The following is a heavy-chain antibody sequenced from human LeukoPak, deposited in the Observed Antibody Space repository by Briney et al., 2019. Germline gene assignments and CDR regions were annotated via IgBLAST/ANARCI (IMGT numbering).Heavy chain of an antibody. Sequence: SETLSLTCTVSGGSISSYYWSWIRQPPRKGLEWIGYIYYSGSTNYNPSLKSRVTISVDTSKNQFSLKLSSVTAADTAVYYCARVVGATMAFDIWGQGTMVTVSS. V-gene: IGHV4-59*01. CDR2: IYYSGST. J-gene: IGHJ3*02. D-gene: IGHD1-26*01. CDR3: ARVVGATMAFDI. CDR1: GGSISSYY.